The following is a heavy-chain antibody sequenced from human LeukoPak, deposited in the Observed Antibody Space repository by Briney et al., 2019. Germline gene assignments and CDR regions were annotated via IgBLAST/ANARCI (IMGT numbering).Heavy chain of an antibody. Sequence: GGSLRLSCAASGFTFSNYWMTWVRQAPGKGLEWVANIKQDGSEKYYVDSVKGRFTISRDNAKNSVYLQMNSLRAEDTAVYYCARDSGYCTDYNCKGDALDIWGQGTMVTISS. D-gene: IGHD2-8*02. CDR2: IKQDGSEK. V-gene: IGHV3-7*01. CDR1: GFTFSNYW. CDR3: ARDSGYCTDYNCKGDALDI. J-gene: IGHJ3*02.